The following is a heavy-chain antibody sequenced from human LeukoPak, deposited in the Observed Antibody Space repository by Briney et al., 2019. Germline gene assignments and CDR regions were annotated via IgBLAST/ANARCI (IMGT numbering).Heavy chain of an antibody. CDR1: GFTFSSYA. CDR2: ISGSGGST. CDR3: AKAGAMVRGVIIRGYYYYYMGV. Sequence: GGSLRLSCAASGFTFSSYAMSWVRQAPGKGLEWVSAISGSGGSTYYADSVKGRFTISRDNSKNTLYLQMNSLRAEDTAVYYCAKAGAMVRGVIIRGYYYYYMGVWGKGTTVTVSS. D-gene: IGHD3-10*01. J-gene: IGHJ6*03. V-gene: IGHV3-23*01.